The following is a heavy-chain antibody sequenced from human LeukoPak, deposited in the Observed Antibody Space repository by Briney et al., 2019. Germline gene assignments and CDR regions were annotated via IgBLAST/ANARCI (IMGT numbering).Heavy chain of an antibody. Sequence: PSETLSLTCTVSGGSISSSSYYWGWIRQPPGKGLEWIGSIYYSGSTYYNPSLKSRVTISVDTSKNQFSLKLSSVTAADTAVYYCARRGKVYYYGTDVWGQGTTVTVSS. V-gene: IGHV4-39*01. CDR1: GGSISSSSYY. CDR2: IYYSGST. CDR3: ARRGKVYYYGTDV. J-gene: IGHJ6*02.